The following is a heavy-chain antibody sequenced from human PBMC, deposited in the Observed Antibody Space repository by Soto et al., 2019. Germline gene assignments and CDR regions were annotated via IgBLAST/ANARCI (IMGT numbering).Heavy chain of an antibody. CDR1: GGSISSYY. V-gene: IGHV4-59*08. CDR3: ARVGGYYLLGYYYYMDV. Sequence: SETLSLTCTVSGGSISSYYWSWIRQPPGKGLEWIGYIYYSGSTNYNPSLKSRVTISVVTSKNQFSLKLSSVTAADTAVYYCARVGGYYLLGYYYYMDVWGKGTTVTVSS. J-gene: IGHJ6*03. D-gene: IGHD3-3*01. CDR2: IYYSGST.